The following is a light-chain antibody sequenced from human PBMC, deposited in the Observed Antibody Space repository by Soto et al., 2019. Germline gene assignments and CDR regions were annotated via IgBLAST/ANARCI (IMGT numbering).Light chain of an antibody. V-gene: IGKV1-39*01. CDR3: QQSYSTPPGT. CDR2: ATS. Sequence: DIQMTQSPSSLSASVVDRVTITCRASQSISTYLIWYQQKPGKAPKLLIYATSSLQSGVPSRFSGSGSGTDFTLTISSLQPEDFATYYCQQSYSTPPGTFGQGTKV. CDR1: QSISTY. J-gene: IGKJ1*01.